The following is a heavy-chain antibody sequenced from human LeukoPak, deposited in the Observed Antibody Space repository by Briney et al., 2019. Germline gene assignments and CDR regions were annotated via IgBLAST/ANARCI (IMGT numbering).Heavy chain of an antibody. CDR2: VSTYTGNT. CDR1: VYNFFNSG. D-gene: IGHD2-2*03. CDR3: GRDEDIPTYPNWIDT. Sequence: ASVKVSCKASVYNFFNSGITWVRQAPGQGPEWIGWVSTYTGNTNYAEKLQGRVTMTTDISTDTAYMELRSLISDDTALYYCGRDEDIPTYPNWIDTWGQGTLVTVSS. J-gene: IGHJ5*02. V-gene: IGHV1-18*01.